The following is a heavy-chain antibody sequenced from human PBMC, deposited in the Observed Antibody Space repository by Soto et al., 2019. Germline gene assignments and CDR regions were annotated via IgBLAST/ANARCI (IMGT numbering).Heavy chain of an antibody. V-gene: IGHV1-18*01. Sequence: QVQLVQSASEVMKPGASVKVSCKASGYTFIRYGITWVRQAPGQRLEWMGWISPYNDQTIYAQKLQGRVTMTADTSTRTDYMQLRSLKSDDTAVYYCARGGYYDNLWGKLSHYGLDVWGQGTSVTVSS. J-gene: IGHJ6*02. CDR3: ARGGYYDNLWGKLSHYGLDV. CDR2: ISPYNDQT. CDR1: GYTFIRYG. D-gene: IGHD3-16*01.